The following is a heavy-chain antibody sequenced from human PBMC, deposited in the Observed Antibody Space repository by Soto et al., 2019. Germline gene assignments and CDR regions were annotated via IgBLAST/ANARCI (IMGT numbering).Heavy chain of an antibody. CDR1: VFTFISYW. Sequence: WGSRRLSCSSFVFTFISYWMHGFRQAPGDGLVWVSRINSDGSSTSYADSVKGRFTISRDNAKNTLYLQMNSLRAEDTAVYYCARGIVATITEYYYYGMDVWGQGTTVTVSS. D-gene: IGHD5-12*01. V-gene: IGHV3-74*01. CDR3: ARGIVATITEYYYYGMDV. J-gene: IGHJ6*02. CDR2: INSDGSST.